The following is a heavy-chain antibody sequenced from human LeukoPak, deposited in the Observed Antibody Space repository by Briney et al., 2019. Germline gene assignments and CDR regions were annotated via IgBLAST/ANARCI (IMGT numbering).Heavy chain of an antibody. CDR2: IYYSGDT. D-gene: IGHD4-17*01. CDR1: GGSISSNIYY. J-gene: IGHJ5*02. Sequence: PSETLSLTCTVSGGSISSNIYYWGWIRQPPGKGLEGIGSIYYSGDTYYNPSLRSRVTISVDTSKNQFSLKVSYVTAADSAVYYCARSYGHYGWFDPWGQGTLVTVSS. CDR3: ARSYGHYGWFDP. V-gene: IGHV4-39*01.